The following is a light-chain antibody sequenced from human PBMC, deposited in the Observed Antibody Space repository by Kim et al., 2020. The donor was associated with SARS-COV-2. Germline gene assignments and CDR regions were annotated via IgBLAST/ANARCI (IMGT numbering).Light chain of an antibody. CDR3: QSFDSRLSGWV. V-gene: IGLV1-40*01. J-gene: IGLJ3*02. CDR1: STNVGAGYD. Sequence: QRVTSFWTGSSTNVGAGYDVHLYQQPPATAPKPDIYGNSNRPSGVPDRFSGSKSGTSASLAIPGLQAEDEADYYCQSFDSRLSGWVFGGGTQLTVL. CDR2: GNS.